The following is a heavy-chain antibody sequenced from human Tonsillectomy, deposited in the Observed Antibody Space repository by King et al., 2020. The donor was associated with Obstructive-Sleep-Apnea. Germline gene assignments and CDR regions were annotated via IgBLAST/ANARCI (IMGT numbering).Heavy chain of an antibody. J-gene: IGHJ6*02. CDR1: GFSFSNNA. CDR3: AKDDYYYYGMDV. V-gene: IGHV3-23*04. Sequence: VQLVESGGGLVQPGGSLRLSCAASGFSFSNNAMSWVRQAPGKGLEWVSAISCSGGSAHYADSVKGRLTISRDNSKNTLFLQMNTLRAEDTAVYYCAKDDYYYYGMDVWGQGTTVTVSS. CDR2: ISCSGGSA.